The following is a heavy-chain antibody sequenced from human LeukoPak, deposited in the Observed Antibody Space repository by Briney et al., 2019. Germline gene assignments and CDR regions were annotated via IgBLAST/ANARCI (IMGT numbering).Heavy chain of an antibody. CDR3: ARDLWSGVVVPAALDY. J-gene: IGHJ4*02. D-gene: IGHD2-2*01. CDR1: GYTFTGYY. V-gene: IGHV1-2*02. Sequence: ASVKVSRKASGYTFTGYYMHWVRQAPGQGLEWMGWINPNSGGTNYAQKFQGRVTMTRDTSISTAYMELSRLRSDDTAVYYCARDLWSGVVVPAALDYWGQGTLVTVSS. CDR2: INPNSGGT.